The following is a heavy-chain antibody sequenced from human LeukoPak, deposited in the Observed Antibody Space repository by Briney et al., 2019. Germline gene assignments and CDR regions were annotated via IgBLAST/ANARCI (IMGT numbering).Heavy chain of an antibody. CDR2: ISTYNGDT. D-gene: IGHD6-19*01. Sequence: ASVKVSFKASGYTFKNYGISWARQAPGQGLEWMGWISTYNGDTHYPQRFQGRVTLTRDPSTSIVYMELTNLRSDDTAIYYCARDPSNTSGWYIYFDYWGQGTLVTVSS. CDR3: ARDPSNTSGWYIYFDY. V-gene: IGHV1-18*01. CDR1: GYTFKNYG. J-gene: IGHJ4*02.